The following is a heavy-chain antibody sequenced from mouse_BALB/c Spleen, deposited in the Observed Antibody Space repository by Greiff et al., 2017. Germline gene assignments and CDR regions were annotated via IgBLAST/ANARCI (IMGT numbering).Heavy chain of an antibody. D-gene: IGHD1-1*01. J-gene: IGHJ2*01. Sequence: VQLQQSGAELVRPGSSVKISCKASGYAFSSYWMNWVKQRPGQGLEWIGQIYPGDGDTNYNGKFKGKATLTADKSSSTAYMQLSSLTSEDSAVYCCATRFITTGRDDWGEGTTLTVSS. CDR3: ATRFITTGRDD. CDR1: GYAFSSYW. V-gene: IGHV1-80*01. CDR2: IYPGDGDT.